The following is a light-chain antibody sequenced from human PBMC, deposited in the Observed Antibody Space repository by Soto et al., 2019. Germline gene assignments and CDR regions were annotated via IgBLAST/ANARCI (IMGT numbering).Light chain of an antibody. CDR2: EVS. Sequence: QSALTQPPSASGSPGQSVTISCTGTSSDVGGYNSVSWYQHHPGKAPKLMIYEVSKRPSGVPDRFSGSKSANTASLTVSGLQAEDEADYYCSSYAVSSNYVFGTRTKVTVL. V-gene: IGLV2-8*01. CDR1: SSDVGGYNS. CDR3: SSYAVSSNYV. J-gene: IGLJ1*01.